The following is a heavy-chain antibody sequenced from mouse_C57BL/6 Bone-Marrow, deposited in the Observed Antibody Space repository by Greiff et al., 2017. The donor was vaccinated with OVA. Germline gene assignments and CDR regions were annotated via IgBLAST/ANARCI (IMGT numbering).Heavy chain of an antibody. CDR2: ISNGGGST. CDR3: ARQDYYGRLYAMDY. CDR1: GFTFSDYY. J-gene: IGHJ4*01. Sequence: EVQLVESGGGLVQPGGSLKLSCAASGFTFSDYYMYWVRQTPEKRLEWVAYISNGGGSTYYPDTVKGRFTISRDNAKNTLYLQMSRLKSEDTAMYYCARQDYYGRLYAMDYWGQGTSVTVSS. D-gene: IGHD1-1*01. V-gene: IGHV5-12*01.